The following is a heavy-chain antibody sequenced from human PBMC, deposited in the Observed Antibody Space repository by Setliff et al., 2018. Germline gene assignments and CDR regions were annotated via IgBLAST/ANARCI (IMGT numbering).Heavy chain of an antibody. Sequence: GSLRLSCEGSGFIFSNYFMSWFRQAPGKGLEWLSHVTTTGGFTKEADSVKGRFTISRDNAKNSLSLQMNGLRAEDTSVYYCGRDVFDFRTGQGGPWGQGTRVTVSS. D-gene: IGHD3-3*01. CDR3: GRDVFDFRTGQGGP. V-gene: IGHV3-11*06. CDR1: GFIFSNYF. J-gene: IGHJ5*02. CDR2: VTTTGGFT.